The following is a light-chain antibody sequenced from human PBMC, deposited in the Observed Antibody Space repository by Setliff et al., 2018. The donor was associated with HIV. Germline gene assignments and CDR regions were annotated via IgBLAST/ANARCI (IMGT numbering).Light chain of an antibody. CDR3: SSYTGSSTLL. V-gene: IGLV2-14*03. CDR1: SSDVGLYNY. CDR2: DVS. J-gene: IGLJ2*01. Sequence: QSALTQPASVSGSPGQSITISCTGTSSDVGLYNYVSWYQQHPGKAPKLMLYDVSNRPSGVSNRFSGSKFGNTASLTISGLQAEDEADYYCSSYTGSSTLLFGGGTKVTVL.